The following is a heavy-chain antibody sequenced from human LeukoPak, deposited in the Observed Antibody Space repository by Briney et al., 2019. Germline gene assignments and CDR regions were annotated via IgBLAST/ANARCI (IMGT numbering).Heavy chain of an antibody. J-gene: IGHJ6*02. CDR2: ISGSGGST. Sequence: GGSLRLSCAASGFTFSSYAMSWVRQAPGKGLEWVSAISGSGGSTYYADSVKGRFTISRDNSKNTLYLQMNSLRAEDTAVYYCAKVDCSSTSCYAFDHYYYYGMDVWGQGTTVTVSS. CDR1: GFTFSSYA. V-gene: IGHV3-23*01. D-gene: IGHD2-2*01. CDR3: AKVDCSSTSCYAFDHYYYYGMDV.